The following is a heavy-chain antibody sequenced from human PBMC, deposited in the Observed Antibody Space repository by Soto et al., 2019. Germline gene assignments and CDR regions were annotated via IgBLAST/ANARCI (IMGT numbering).Heavy chain of an antibody. CDR3: ARANGVFSCSGYFNWFDP. J-gene: IGHJ5*02. CDR2: IYHSGST. CDR1: GGSISSGGYS. D-gene: IGHD3-22*01. Sequence: ASETLSLTCAVSGGSISSGGYSWSWIRQPPGKGLEWIGYIYHSGSTYYNPSLKRRVTISVDRSKNQFSLKLSSVTAAGPGVYFCARANGVFSCSGYFNWFDPWGQGTLVTVSS. V-gene: IGHV4-30-2*01.